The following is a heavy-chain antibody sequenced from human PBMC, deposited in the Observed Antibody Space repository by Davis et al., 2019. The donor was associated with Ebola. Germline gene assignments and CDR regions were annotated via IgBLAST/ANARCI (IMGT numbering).Heavy chain of an antibody. CDR2: IYYSGST. J-gene: IGHJ6*04. Sequence: MPGGSLRLSCTVSGGSISSSSYYWGWIRQPPGKGLEWIGSIYYSGSTYYNPSLKSRVTISVDTSKNQFSLKLSSVTAADTAVYYCARQRKDYDILTGRKEHHYYYGMDVWGKGTTVTVSS. CDR1: GGSISSSSYY. D-gene: IGHD3-9*01. CDR3: ARQRKDYDILTGRKEHHYYYGMDV. V-gene: IGHV4-39*01.